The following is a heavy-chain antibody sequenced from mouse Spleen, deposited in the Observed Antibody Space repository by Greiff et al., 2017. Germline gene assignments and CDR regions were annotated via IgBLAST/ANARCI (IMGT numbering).Heavy chain of an antibody. V-gene: IGHV1-69*01. CDR3: ARDYGNGYAMDD. CDR2: IDPSDSST. D-gene: IGHD2-1*01. Sequence: VQLQQPGAELVMPGASVKLSCKASGYTFTSYWLHWVKQRPGQGLEWIGEIDPSDSSTNYNQKFKGKATLTVDKSSSTAYMQLSSLTSEDSAVYYCARDYGNGYAMDDWGQGTAVTGSS. CDR1: GYTFTSYW. J-gene: IGHJ4*01.